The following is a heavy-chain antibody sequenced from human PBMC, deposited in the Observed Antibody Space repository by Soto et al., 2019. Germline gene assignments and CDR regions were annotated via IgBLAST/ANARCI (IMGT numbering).Heavy chain of an antibody. CDR1: GFSFRSYG. J-gene: IGHJ4*02. V-gene: IGHV3-33*01. CDR2: IWYDGSNE. Sequence: GGFLRLSCAASGFSFRSYGFHWVRQAPGKGLEWVALIWYDGSNEYYADSVKGRFTISRDNSKNTLSLQMISLRAEDTAVYYCARDPYGDGGVDYWGQGTLVTVSS. CDR3: ARDPYGDGGVDY. D-gene: IGHD4-17*01.